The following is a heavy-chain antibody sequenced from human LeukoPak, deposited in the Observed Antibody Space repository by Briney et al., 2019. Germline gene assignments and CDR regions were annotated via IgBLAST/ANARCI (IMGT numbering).Heavy chain of an antibody. CDR3: ARDGEMATTTYNWFDP. CDR2: IYYSGST. J-gene: IGHJ5*02. D-gene: IGHD5-24*01. V-gene: IGHV4-59*01. CDR1: GGSISSYY. Sequence: PETLSLTCTVSGGSISSYYWSWIRQPPGKGLEWIGYIYYSGSTNYNPSLKSRVTISVDTSKNQFSLKLSSVTAADTAVYYCARDGEMATTTYNWFDPWGQGTLVTVSS.